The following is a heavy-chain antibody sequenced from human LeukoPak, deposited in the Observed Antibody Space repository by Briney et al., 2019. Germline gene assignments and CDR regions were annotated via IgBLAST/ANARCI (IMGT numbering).Heavy chain of an antibody. CDR1: GFTFDDYA. CDR2: TSGSGGST. V-gene: IGHV3-23*01. Sequence: GGSLRLSCAASGFTFDDYAMSWVRQAPGKGLEWVSATSGSGGSTYYADSVKGRFTISRDNSKNTLYLQMNSLRAEDTAVYYCAKDSVSYGIAARPNWFDPWGQGTLVTVSS. CDR3: AKDSVSYGIAARPNWFDP. J-gene: IGHJ5*02. D-gene: IGHD6-6*01.